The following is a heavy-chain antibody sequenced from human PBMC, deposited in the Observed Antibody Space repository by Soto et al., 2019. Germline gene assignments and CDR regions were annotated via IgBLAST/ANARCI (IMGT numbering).Heavy chain of an antibody. CDR1: GYTFTSYG. D-gene: IGHD6-19*01. CDR3: ARDRSPLSGWNGYYHYRMAF. J-gene: IGHJ6*02. V-gene: IGHV1-18*04. CDR2: ISAYNGNT. Sequence: SVNGACTASGYTFTSYGISWVRQAPGQGLEWMGWISAYNGNTNYAQKLQGRVTMTTDTSTSTAYMELRSLRSDDTAVYYCARDRSPLSGWNGYYHYRMAFCGQGTTDIGSS.